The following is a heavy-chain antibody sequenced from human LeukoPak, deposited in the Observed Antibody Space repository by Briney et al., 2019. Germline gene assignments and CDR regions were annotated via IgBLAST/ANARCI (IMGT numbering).Heavy chain of an antibody. CDR2: IYPGDSDT. V-gene: IGHV5-51*01. CDR1: GYRFTSYW. CDR3: ARLHGDYYDSSGYYSRYFDL. D-gene: IGHD3-22*01. J-gene: IGHJ2*01. Sequence: GEPLKTSCKGSGYRFTSYWIGWVRQMPGKGLEGTGIIYPGDSDTRYSPSFQAQLTISADKSISTAYLQWSSLKASDTAMYYCARLHGDYYDSSGYYSRYFDLWGRGTLVTVSS.